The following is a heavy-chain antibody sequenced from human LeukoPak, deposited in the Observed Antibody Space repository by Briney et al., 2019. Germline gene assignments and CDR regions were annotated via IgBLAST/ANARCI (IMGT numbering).Heavy chain of an antibody. Sequence: GGSLRLSCVASGFAFSSLSMSWVRQAPGKGLEWVSAISGSGGSTYYADSVKGRFTISRDNSKNTLYLQMNSLRAEDTAVYYCAEGPGGYPNWFDPWGQGTLVTVSS. CDR3: AEGPGGYPNWFDP. J-gene: IGHJ5*02. V-gene: IGHV3-23*01. CDR1: GFAFSSLS. CDR2: ISGSGGST. D-gene: IGHD3-22*01.